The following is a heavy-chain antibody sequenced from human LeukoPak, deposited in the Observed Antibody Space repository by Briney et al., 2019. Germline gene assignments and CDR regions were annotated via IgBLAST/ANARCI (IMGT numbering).Heavy chain of an antibody. D-gene: IGHD3-10*01. CDR1: GFTFSSYW. J-gene: IGHJ4*02. CDR3: ARRFGYYYGSGSYNDY. Sequence: GGSLRLSCAASGFTFSSYWMSWVRQAPGKGLEWVANIKQDGREKYYVDSVKGRFTISRDNAKNSLYLQMNSLRAEDTAVYYCARRFGYYYGSGSYNDYWGQGTLVTVSS. V-gene: IGHV3-7*01. CDR2: IKQDGREK.